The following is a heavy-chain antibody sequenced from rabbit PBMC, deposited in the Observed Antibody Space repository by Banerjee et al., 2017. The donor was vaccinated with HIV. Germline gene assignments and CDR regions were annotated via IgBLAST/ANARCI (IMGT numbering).Heavy chain of an antibody. CDR2: IGAASSGST. CDR3: ARTYTGYGGYAYGYFNL. CDR1: GFSFSGSYW. V-gene: IGHV1S40*01. J-gene: IGHJ4*01. D-gene: IGHD6-1*01. Sequence: QSLEESGGDLVKPGASLTLTCTASGFSFSGSYWICWLRQAPGKGLEWIACIGAASSGSTYYASWAKGRFTISKTSSTTVTLQMTNLTGADTATYFCARTYTGYGGYAYGYFNLWGQGTLVTVS.